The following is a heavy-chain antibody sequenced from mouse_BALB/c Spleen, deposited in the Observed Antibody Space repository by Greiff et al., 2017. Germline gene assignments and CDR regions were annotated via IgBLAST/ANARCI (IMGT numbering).Heavy chain of an antibody. CDR2: IYPGNSDT. Sequence: EVQLQQSGTVLARPGASVKMSCKASGYTFTSYWMHWVKQRPGQGLEWIGAIYPGNSDTSYNQKFKGKAKLTADTSTSTAYMELSSLTNEDSAVYYCTREEYGNYVGYWYFDVWGAGTTVTVSS. CDR1: GYTFTSYW. J-gene: IGHJ1*01. D-gene: IGHD2-10*02. V-gene: IGHV1-5*01. CDR3: TREEYGNYVGYWYFDV.